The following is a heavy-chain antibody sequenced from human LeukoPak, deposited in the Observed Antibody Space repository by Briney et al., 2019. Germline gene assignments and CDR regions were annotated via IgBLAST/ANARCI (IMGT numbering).Heavy chain of an antibody. D-gene: IGHD6-6*01. CDR2: TSNDGSNK. CDR1: GFTFSSYG. CDR3: ARADSSIAARLSRSSIFNYYYYMDV. J-gene: IGHJ6*03. Sequence: GGSLRLSCAAPGFTFSSYGMHWVRQAPGKGLEWVAVTSNDGSNKKYADSVKGRFTISRDNSKNTLYLQMNSLRVEDTAVYYCARADSSIAARLSRSSIFNYYYYMDVWGKGTTVTVSS. V-gene: IGHV3-30*03.